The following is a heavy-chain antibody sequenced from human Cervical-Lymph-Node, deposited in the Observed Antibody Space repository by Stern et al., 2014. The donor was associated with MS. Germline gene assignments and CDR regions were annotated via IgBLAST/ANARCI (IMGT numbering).Heavy chain of an antibody. V-gene: IGHV1-46*03. J-gene: IGHJ3*02. CDR1: EYPLSYFF. CDR2: INPSGGFT. CDR3: ASARNTAFDI. Sequence: QVQLGQSGAEVKTPGASVQVSCKASEYPLSYFFMHWIRQAPGQGLEWMGVINPSGGFTTYAQRFQGRFTMTRDTSTSTVFMKLSSLTSEDTAVYYCASARNTAFDIWGQGTSVIVSS.